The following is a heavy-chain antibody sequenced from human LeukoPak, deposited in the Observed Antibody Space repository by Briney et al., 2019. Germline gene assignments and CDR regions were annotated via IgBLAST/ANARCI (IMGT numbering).Heavy chain of an antibody. D-gene: IGHD3-22*01. Sequence: GGSLRLSCAASGFTFSSYAMSWVRQAPGKGREWVSAISGSGGSTYYADSVKGRFTISRDNSKNTLYLQMNSLRAEDTAVYYCAKSGGYNYYYYMDVWGKGTTVTVSS. J-gene: IGHJ6*03. CDR3: AKSGGYNYYYYMDV. V-gene: IGHV3-23*01. CDR2: ISGSGGST. CDR1: GFTFSSYA.